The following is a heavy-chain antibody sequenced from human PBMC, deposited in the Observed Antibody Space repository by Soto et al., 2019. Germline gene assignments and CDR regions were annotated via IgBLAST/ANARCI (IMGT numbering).Heavy chain of an antibody. CDR1: GFSFSSYR. D-gene: IGHD2-15*01. CDR3: ARDWGYCSGGTCHYGMDV. Sequence: GGSLRLSCAASGFSFSSYRMNWVRQAPGKGPEWLSYISSSSRTIYYADSVKGRFTISRDNAQNSLSLQMNSLRDEDTAIYYCARDWGYCSGGTCHYGMDVWGQGTTVAVSS. CDR2: ISSSSRTI. V-gene: IGHV3-48*02. J-gene: IGHJ6*02.